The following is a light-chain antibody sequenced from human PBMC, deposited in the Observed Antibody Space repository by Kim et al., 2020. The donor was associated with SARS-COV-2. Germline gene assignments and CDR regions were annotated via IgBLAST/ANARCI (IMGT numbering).Light chain of an antibody. J-gene: IGKJ1*01. CDR3: QQYNGYSRT. CDR2: KAS. Sequence: ASVGDRVTITCRASQSISNWLAWYQQKPGKAPNLLIYKASSLESGVPSRFSGSGSGTDFTLTISSLQPDDFATYYCQQYNGYSRTFGQGTKVDIK. CDR1: QSISNW. V-gene: IGKV1-5*03.